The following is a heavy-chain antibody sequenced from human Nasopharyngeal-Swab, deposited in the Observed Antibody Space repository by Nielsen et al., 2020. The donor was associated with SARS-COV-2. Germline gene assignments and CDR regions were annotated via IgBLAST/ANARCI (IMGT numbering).Heavy chain of an antibody. V-gene: IGHV4-31*01. D-gene: IGHD3-16*02. CDR1: GGSISSGGYF. J-gene: IGHJ3*01. CDR3: AREVIEQAVSDAFDF. Sequence: LRLSCTVSGGSISSGGYFWSWIRQHPGKGLEWIGYNHYTGNTFYNPSLESLLTISLDTSQNQFSLRLSSVTAADTAVYYCAREVIEQAVSDAFDFWGQGTLVTVSS. CDR2: NHYTGNT.